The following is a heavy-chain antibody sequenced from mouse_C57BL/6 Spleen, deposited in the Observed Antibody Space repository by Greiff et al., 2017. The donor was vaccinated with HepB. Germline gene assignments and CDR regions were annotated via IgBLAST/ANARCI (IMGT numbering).Heavy chain of an antibody. V-gene: IGHV3-6*01. CDR3: ANYYGNYGWFAY. J-gene: IGHJ3*01. CDR1: GYSITSGYY. CDR2: ISYDGSN. D-gene: IGHD2-1*01. Sequence: VQLKESGPGLVKPSQSLSLTCSVTGYSITSGYYWNWIRQFPGNKLEWMGYISYDGSNNYNPSLKNRISITRDTSKNQFFLKLNSVTTEDTATYYCANYYGNYGWFAYWGQGTLVTVSA.